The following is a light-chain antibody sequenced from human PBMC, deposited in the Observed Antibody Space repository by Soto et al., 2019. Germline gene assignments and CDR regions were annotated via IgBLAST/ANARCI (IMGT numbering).Light chain of an antibody. Sequence: DIVMTQSPDSLAVSLGEGATINCRSSQSVFYTSNNKYYLALYQQRPGQTPKLLLDWASNRESGVPDRFSGSVSGTDFTLTISRLQPEDVAVYFCQQYYSTPLTFGGWTKGEIK. J-gene: IGKJ4*01. CDR1: QSVFYTSNNKYY. CDR2: WAS. CDR3: QQYYSTPLT. V-gene: IGKV4-1*01.